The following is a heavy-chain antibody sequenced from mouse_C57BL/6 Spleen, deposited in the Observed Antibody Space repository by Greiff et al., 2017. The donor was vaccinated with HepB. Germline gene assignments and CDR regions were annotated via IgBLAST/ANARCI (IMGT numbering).Heavy chain of an antibody. CDR3: ARENLPDAMDY. V-gene: IGHV3-6*01. CDR2: ISYDGSN. Sequence: VQLKQSGPGLVKPSQSLSLTCSVTGYSITSGYYWNWIRQFPGNKLEWMGYISYDGSNNYNPSLKNRISITRDTSKNQFFLKLNSVTTEDTATYYCARENLPDAMDYWGQGTSVTVSS. CDR1: GYSITSGYY. D-gene: IGHD5-1*01. J-gene: IGHJ4*01.